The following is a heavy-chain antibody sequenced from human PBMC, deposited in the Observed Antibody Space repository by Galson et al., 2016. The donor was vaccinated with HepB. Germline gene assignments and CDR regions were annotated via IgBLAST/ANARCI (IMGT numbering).Heavy chain of an antibody. D-gene: IGHD4-23*01. CDR3: ARESGNFDAGYIYLDY. CDR1: GFTFDDYA. V-gene: IGHV3-20*04. Sequence: SLRLSCAVSGFTFDDYAMHWVRLPPGQGLEWVSGISWNGGSPAYADSVKGRFTISRDNAKNSLYLQMNSLRAEDTALYFCARESGNFDAGYIYLDYWGQGTLVTASS. CDR2: ISWNGGSP. J-gene: IGHJ4*02.